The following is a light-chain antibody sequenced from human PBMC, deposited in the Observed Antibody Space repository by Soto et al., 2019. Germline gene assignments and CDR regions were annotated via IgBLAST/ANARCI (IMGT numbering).Light chain of an antibody. J-gene: IGKJ2*01. V-gene: IGKV3-11*01. CDR3: QQRSNWPPEDT. Sequence: EIVLTQSPATLSLSPGERATLSCRASQSVSSYLAWYQQKPGQAPRLLIYDASNRATGIPARFSGSGSGTDFPLTISSLEPEDFAVYYCQQRSNWPPEDTFGQGTKLEIK. CDR2: DAS. CDR1: QSVSSY.